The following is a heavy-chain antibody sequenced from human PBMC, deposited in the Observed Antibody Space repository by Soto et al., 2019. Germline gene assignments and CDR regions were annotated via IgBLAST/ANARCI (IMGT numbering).Heavy chain of an antibody. CDR2: IVVGSGNT. Sequence: EASVKVSCKASGFTFTSSAMQWVRQARGQRLEWIGWIVVGSGNTNYAQKFQERVTITRDMSTSTAYMELSSLRSEDTAVYYCAADTPYSSGSYYMDVWGQGTTVPVSS. V-gene: IGHV1-58*02. J-gene: IGHJ6*03. CDR3: AADTPYSSGSYYMDV. CDR1: GFTFTSSA. D-gene: IGHD6-19*01.